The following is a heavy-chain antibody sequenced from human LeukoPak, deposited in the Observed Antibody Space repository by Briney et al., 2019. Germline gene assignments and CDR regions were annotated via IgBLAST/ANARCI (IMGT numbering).Heavy chain of an antibody. Sequence: GGSLRLSCAASGFTFSNAWMSWVRQAPGKRLEWVGRIKSKTDGGTTDYAAPVKGRFTISRDDSKNTLYLQMNSLKTEDTAVYYCTTYIAAAGTDYYYYMDVWGKGTTVTVSS. CDR2: IKSKTDGGTT. CDR3: TTYIAAAGTDYYYYMDV. CDR1: GFTFSNAW. V-gene: IGHV3-15*01. D-gene: IGHD6-13*01. J-gene: IGHJ6*03.